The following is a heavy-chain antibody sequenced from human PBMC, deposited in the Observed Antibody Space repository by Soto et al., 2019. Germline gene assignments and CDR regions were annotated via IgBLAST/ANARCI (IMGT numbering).Heavy chain of an antibody. J-gene: IGHJ4*02. Sequence: GVLRLSCAASGFTFSDYYMSWIRQAPGKGLEWVSYISSSGSTIYYADSVKGRFTISRDNAKNSLYLQMNSLRAEDTAVYYCARDPGRVWGSYRYPKYFDYWGQGTLVTVSS. CDR1: GFTFSDYY. CDR3: ARDPGRVWGSYRYPKYFDY. V-gene: IGHV3-11*01. D-gene: IGHD3-16*02. CDR2: ISSSGSTI.